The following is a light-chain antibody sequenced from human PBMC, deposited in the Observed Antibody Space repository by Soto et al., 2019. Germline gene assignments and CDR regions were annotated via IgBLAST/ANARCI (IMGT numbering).Light chain of an antibody. CDR2: GFN. J-gene: IGLJ3*02. Sequence: QSVLTQPRSVSGSPGQSVTISCTGTSSDVGGYGYVSWYKQHPGKAPKVMIYGFNKRPSGVPERFSGSNSGNTATLSISRVEAGDEADYYCQVWDSGSDHLVEFGGGTKLTVL. CDR3: QVWDSGSDHLVE. CDR1: SSDVGGYGY. V-gene: IGLV2-11*01.